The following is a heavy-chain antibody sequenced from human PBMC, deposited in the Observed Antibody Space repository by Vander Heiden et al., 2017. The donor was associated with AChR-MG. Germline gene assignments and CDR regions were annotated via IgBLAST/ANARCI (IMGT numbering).Heavy chain of an antibody. CDR1: GGSISSYY. CDR3: ARDLGGITIFGPKQLVDYYYYMDV. V-gene: IGHV4-4*07. Sequence: QVQLQESGPGLVKPSETLSLTCTVSGGSISSYYWSWIRQPAGKGLEWIGRIYTSGSTNYNPSLKSRVTMSVDTSKNQFSLKLSSVTAADTAVYYCARDLGGITIFGPKQLVDYYYYMDVWGKGTTVTVSS. CDR2: IYTSGST. J-gene: IGHJ6*03. D-gene: IGHD3-3*01.